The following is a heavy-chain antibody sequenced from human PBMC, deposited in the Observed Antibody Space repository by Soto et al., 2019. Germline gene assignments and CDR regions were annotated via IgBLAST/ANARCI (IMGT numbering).Heavy chain of an antibody. Sequence: EVQLVESGGGLVQPGGSLRLSCAASGFTFSSYWMSWVRQAPGKGLEWVANIKQDGSEKYYVDSVKGRFTISRDNAKNSLYLQMNRLRAEDTAVYYCARGGITMVRGPLGFDYWGQGTLVTVSS. CDR1: GFTFSSYW. CDR3: ARGGITMVRGPLGFDY. V-gene: IGHV3-7*03. D-gene: IGHD3-10*01. CDR2: IKQDGSEK. J-gene: IGHJ4*02.